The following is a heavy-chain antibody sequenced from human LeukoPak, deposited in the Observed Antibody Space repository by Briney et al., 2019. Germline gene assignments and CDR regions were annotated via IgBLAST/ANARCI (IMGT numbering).Heavy chain of an antibody. CDR2: IRYDGTNK. J-gene: IGHJ4*02. V-gene: IGHV3-30*02. D-gene: IGHD5-24*01. Sequence: PRGSLRLSCAASGFIFSNFGMHWVRQAPGKGLEWVTFIRYDGTNKYYADSVKGRFTISRDNSKNTLYLQMNSLRLEDTAVYYCAKVEMSTSPGGIDYWGQGTLVTVSS. CDR1: GFIFSNFG. CDR3: AKVEMSTSPGGIDY.